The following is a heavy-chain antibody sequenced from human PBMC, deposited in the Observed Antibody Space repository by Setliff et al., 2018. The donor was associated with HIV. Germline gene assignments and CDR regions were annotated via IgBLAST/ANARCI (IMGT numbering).Heavy chain of an antibody. D-gene: IGHD7-27*01. V-gene: IGHV3-9*01. CDR2: ISWNSVKI. Sequence: PGGSLRLSCVGSGLNIEEYAMAWVRQVPGKGLECVSSISWNSVKIDYADFVKGRFTISRDNAKNTLYLQMNSLRADDTAVCYCVKGIIPNWGHHFDDWGQGTLVTVSS. CDR1: GLNIEEYA. CDR3: VKGIIPNWGHHFDD. J-gene: IGHJ4*02.